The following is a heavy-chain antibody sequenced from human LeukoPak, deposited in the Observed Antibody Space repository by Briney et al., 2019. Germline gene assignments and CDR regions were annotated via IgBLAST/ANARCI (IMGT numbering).Heavy chain of an antibody. CDR3: AREAHYYDNSGSFYY. CDR1: GCTFSSYT. CDR2: IIPIRGIA. D-gene: IGHD3-22*01. V-gene: IGHV1-69*04. J-gene: IGHJ4*02. Sequence: ASVKVSCKASGCTFSSYTMRWVRQAPGQGLEWMGRIIPIRGIANYAQKFQGRVTITTDKSTSTAYMELSSLRSEDTAVYYCAREAHYYDNSGSFYYWGQGTLVTVST.